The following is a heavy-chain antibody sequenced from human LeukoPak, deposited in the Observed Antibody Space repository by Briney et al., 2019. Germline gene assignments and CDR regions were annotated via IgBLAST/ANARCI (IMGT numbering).Heavy chain of an antibody. V-gene: IGHV1-69*01. Sequence: SVKVSCKASGGTFSSYAISWGQQAPGQGLEWMGGIIPIFVKTNYAQKFQDRVTITADESTSTAYMELSSLRSEDTAVYYCARAGGGDYYFDYWGQGTLVTVSS. D-gene: IGHD2-21*02. CDR2: IIPIFVKT. J-gene: IGHJ4*02. CDR1: GGTFSSYA. CDR3: ARAGGGDYYFDY.